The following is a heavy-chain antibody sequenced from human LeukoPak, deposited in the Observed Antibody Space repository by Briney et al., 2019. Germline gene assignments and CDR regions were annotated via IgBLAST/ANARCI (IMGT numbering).Heavy chain of an antibody. CDR3: ARINYYDGSGFYRDY. CDR1: GFTFRNYA. CDR2: ISGGGGGA. Sequence: GGSLRLSCAASGFTFRNYAMSWVRQAPGKGLEWVSVISGGGGGAYYADSLKGRFTISRDDSKNTLHLQMNSLRAEDTAVYYCARINYYDGSGFYRDYWGQGTLVTVSS. D-gene: IGHD3-22*01. J-gene: IGHJ4*02. V-gene: IGHV3-23*01.